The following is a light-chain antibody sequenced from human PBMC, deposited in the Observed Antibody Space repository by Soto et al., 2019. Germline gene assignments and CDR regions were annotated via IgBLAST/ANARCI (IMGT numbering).Light chain of an antibody. CDR2: KAS. V-gene: IGKV1-5*03. CDR3: QHYNSYSEA. J-gene: IGKJ1*01. Sequence: DIQMTQSPSTLSGSVGDRVTITCRASQTISSWLDWYQQKPGKAPKLLIYKASTLKSGVPSRLSGSCSGTEFTLTISSLQPDDFATYYCQHYNSYSEAFGQGTKVELK. CDR1: QTISSW.